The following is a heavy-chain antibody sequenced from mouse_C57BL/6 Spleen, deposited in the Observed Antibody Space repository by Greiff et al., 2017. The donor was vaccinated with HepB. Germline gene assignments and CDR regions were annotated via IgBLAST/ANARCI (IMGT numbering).Heavy chain of an antibody. V-gene: IGHV5-6*02. CDR3: ARIGGSSWYFDV. D-gene: IGHD1-1*01. Sequence: EVKLVESGGDLVKPGGSLKLSCAASGFTFSSYGMSWVRQTPDKRLEWVATISSGGSYTSYPDSVKGRFTISRDNAKNTLYLQMSSLKSEDTAMYYCARIGGSSWYFDVWGTGTTVTVSS. CDR2: ISSGGSYT. CDR1: GFTFSSYG. J-gene: IGHJ1*03.